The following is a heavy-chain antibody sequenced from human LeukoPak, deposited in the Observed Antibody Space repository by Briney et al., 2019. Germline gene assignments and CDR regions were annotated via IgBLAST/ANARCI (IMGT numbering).Heavy chain of an antibody. CDR1: GFTFSSYS. CDR3: ARSTVNYYGMDV. Sequence: GGSLRLSCAASGFTFSSYSMNWVRQAPGKGLEWVSSISSSSSDIFYADSVKGRFTISRDNAKNSLYLQMNSLRAEDTAVYYCARSTVNYYGMDVWGQGTTVTVSS. CDR2: ISSSSSDI. D-gene: IGHD4-11*01. J-gene: IGHJ6*02. V-gene: IGHV3-21*04.